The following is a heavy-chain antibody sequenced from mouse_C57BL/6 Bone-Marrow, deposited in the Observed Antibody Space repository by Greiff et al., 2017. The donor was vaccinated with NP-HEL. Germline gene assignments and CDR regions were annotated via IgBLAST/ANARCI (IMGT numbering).Heavy chain of an antibody. CDR3: ARKRVWLRRGHYAMDY. J-gene: IGHJ4*01. V-gene: IGHV2-9-1*01. D-gene: IGHD2-2*01. CDR2: RWTGGGT. CDR1: GFSLTSYA. Sequence: VNLVESGPGLVAPSQSLSITCTVSGFSLTSYAISWVRQPPGKGLEWLGVRWTGGGTNYNSALKSRLSISKDNSKSQVFLKMNSLQTDDTARYYCARKRVWLRRGHYAMDYWGQGTSVTVSS.